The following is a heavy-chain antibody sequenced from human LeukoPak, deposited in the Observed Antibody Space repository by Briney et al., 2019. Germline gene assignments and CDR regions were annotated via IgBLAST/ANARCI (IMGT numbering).Heavy chain of an antibody. D-gene: IGHD2/OR15-2a*01. CDR3: SNGIYDKSY. J-gene: IGHJ4*02. CDR1: GGSFSGYY. V-gene: IGHV3-7*01. CDR2: IKQDGSET. Sequence: PSETLSLTCAVYGGSFSGYYWSWIRQAPGKGLEWVANIKQDGSETYYAESVRGRFTSSRDNAKNSLYLQMNSLRAEDTAVYFCSNGIYDKSYWGQGALVIVSS.